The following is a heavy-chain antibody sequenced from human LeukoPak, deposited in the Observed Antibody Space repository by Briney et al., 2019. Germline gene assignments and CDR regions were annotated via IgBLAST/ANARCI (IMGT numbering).Heavy chain of an antibody. Sequence: GGSLRLSCAASGFTFSSYWMSWVRQAPGKGLEWVANMKQDGGEKYYVDSVKGRFTISRDNSKNSLYLQMNSLRTEDTALYYCAKGRNGYNLDYWGQGTLVTVSS. D-gene: IGHD5-24*01. CDR3: AKGRNGYNLDY. J-gene: IGHJ4*02. CDR1: GFTFSSYW. V-gene: IGHV3-7*03. CDR2: MKQDGGEK.